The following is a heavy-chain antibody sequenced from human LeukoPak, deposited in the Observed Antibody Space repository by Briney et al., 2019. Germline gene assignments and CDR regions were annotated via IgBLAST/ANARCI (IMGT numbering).Heavy chain of an antibody. J-gene: IGHJ3*02. CDR2: IYYSGST. D-gene: IGHD3-10*01. CDR3: AREAPGDDAFDI. V-gene: IGHV4-61*01. CDR1: GSSVSSGSYY. Sequence: SETLSLTCTVSGSSVSSGSYYWSWIRQPPGKGLEWIGYIYYSGSTNYNPSLKSRVTISVDTSKNQFSLKLSSVTAADTAVYYCAREAPGDDAFDIWGQGTMVTVSS.